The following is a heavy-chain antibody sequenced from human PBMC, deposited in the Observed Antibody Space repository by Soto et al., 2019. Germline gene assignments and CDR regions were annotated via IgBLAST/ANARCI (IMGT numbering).Heavy chain of an antibody. CDR3: ARYPHGGLFDY. D-gene: IGHD3-10*01. CDR1: GYTFTSYA. V-gene: IGHV1-3*01. Sequence: QVQLVQSGAEVKKPGASVKVSCKASGYTFTSYAMHWVRQAPGQRLEWMGWINAGNGNTKYSQKFQGRVTITRDTSASTAYMELSSLRSEDTAVYSCARYPHGGLFDYWGQGTLVTVSS. CDR2: INAGNGNT. J-gene: IGHJ4*02.